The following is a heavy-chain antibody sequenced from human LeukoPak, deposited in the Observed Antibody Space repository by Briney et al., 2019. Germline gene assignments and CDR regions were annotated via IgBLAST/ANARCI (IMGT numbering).Heavy chain of an antibody. V-gene: IGHV3-23*01. CDR1: GFTFSSYA. CDR3: AKVQSSSWYGLYYYYYYMDV. D-gene: IGHD6-13*01. CDR2: ISGSGGST. J-gene: IGHJ6*03. Sequence: GGSLRLSCAASGFTFSSYAMSWVRQAPGKGLKWVSAISGSGGSTYYADSVKGRFTISRDNSKNTLYLQMNSLRAEDTAVYYYAKVQSSSWYGLYYYYYYMDVWGKGTTVTVSS.